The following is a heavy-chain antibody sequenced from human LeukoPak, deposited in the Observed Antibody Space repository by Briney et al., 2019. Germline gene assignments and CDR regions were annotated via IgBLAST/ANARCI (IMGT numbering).Heavy chain of an antibody. J-gene: IGHJ3*02. D-gene: IGHD1-7*01. CDR2: VYTSGST. V-gene: IGHV4-4*07. CDR3: ARLITGTTTAFDI. Sequence: SETLSLTCSVSGGSISGYYWTWLRQPAGKGLEWIGRVYTSGSTHYNPSLKTRHTMSVDTSKNQFSLKLSSVTAADTAVYYCARLITGTTTAFDIWGQGTMVTVSS. CDR1: GGSISGYY.